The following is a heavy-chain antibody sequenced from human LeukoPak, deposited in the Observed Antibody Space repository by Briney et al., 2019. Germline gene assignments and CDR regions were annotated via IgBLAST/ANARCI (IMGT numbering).Heavy chain of an antibody. CDR1: GGSISSHY. J-gene: IGHJ4*02. CDR3: ARAPLEEY. CDR2: IYYIVST. V-gene: IGHV4-59*11. Sequence: SETLSLTCTVSGGSISSHYWSSIRQPPGKGLEWNGYIYYIVSTNYNPSLKSRATTSVDTSKNQFSLKLSSVTAANPPVYYCARAPLEEYWGEGALVTVSS. D-gene: IGHD1-1*01.